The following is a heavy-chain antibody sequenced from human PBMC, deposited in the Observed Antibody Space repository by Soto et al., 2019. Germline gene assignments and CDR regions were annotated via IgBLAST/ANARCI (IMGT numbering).Heavy chain of an antibody. Sequence: QVQLVQSGAEVKKPGASVKVSCKASGYTFTTYALHWVRQAPVQIPEWMGWINPASGHTKYSKKFQDRVTITRDTSASTAYMELSSLRSEDTAVYYCGRSVVGATGEILYNAMDVWGQGTTVTVSS. V-gene: IGHV1-3*01. CDR2: INPASGHT. CDR3: GRSVVGATGEILYNAMDV. D-gene: IGHD1-26*01. CDR1: GYTFTTYA. J-gene: IGHJ6*02.